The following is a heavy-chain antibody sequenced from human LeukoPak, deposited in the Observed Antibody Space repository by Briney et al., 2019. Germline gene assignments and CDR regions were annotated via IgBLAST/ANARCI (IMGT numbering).Heavy chain of an antibody. CDR2: IKEDGSEK. J-gene: IGHJ4*02. V-gene: IGHV3-7*01. D-gene: IGHD2-2*01. Sequence: GGSLRLSCAASGFTFSNFWMSWVRQAPGKGLEWVANIKEDGSEKNYVDSVKGRFTISRDSATNSLHLQMNSLRAEDTAVYFCARDGSSTSPQFDYWGQGTLVTVSS. CDR1: GFTFSNFW. CDR3: ARDGSSTSPQFDY.